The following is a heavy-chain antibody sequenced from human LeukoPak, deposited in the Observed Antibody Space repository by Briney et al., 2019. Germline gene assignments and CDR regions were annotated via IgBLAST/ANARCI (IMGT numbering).Heavy chain of an antibody. V-gene: IGHV3-7*01. D-gene: IGHD3-16*01. CDR2: IKQEGSEK. Sequence: PGGSLRLSCAASGIIITSYWMSWVRQTPGEGLEWVANIKQEGSEKNYVDSVKGRFTIYRDNARSSLYLQMNSLRAEDTAVYYCASHSYGYNHWGQGTLVIVSS. CDR3: ASHSYGYNH. J-gene: IGHJ5*02. CDR1: GIIITSYW.